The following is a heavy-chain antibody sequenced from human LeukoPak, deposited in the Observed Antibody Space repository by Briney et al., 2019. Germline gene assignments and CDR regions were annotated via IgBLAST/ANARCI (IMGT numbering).Heavy chain of an antibody. CDR3: ARDSYYDFWSGYYKGNDAFDI. Sequence: PSETLSLTCAVYGGSFSGYYWSWIRQPPGKGLEWIGEINHSGSTNYNPSLKSRVTISVDTSKNQFSLKLSSVTAADTAVYYCARDSYYDFWSGYYKGNDAFDIWGQGTMVTVSS. D-gene: IGHD3-3*01. CDR2: INHSGST. V-gene: IGHV4-34*01. J-gene: IGHJ3*02. CDR1: GGSFSGYY.